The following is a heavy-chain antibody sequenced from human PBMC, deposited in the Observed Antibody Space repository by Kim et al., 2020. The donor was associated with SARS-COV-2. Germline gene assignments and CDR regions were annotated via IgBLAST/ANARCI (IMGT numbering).Heavy chain of an antibody. Sequence: SETLSLTCAVYGGSFSGYYWSWIRQPPGKGLEWIGEINHSGSTNYNPSLKSRVTISVDTSKNQFSLKLSSVTAADTAVYYCARRVDVVVVVAATGNWFDPWGQGTLVTVSS. CDR3: ARRVDVVVVVAATGNWFDP. D-gene: IGHD2-15*01. J-gene: IGHJ5*02. CDR2: INHSGST. V-gene: IGHV4-34*01. CDR1: GGSFSGYY.